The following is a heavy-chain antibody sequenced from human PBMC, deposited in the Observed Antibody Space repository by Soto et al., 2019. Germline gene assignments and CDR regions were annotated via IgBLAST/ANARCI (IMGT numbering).Heavy chain of an antibody. CDR3: ARARVSYVWGSYRYYFAY. J-gene: IGHJ4*02. CDR1: GFTFSSYW. D-gene: IGHD3-16*02. V-gene: IGHV3-7*04. CDR2: IKQDGSEK. Sequence: GGSLRLSCAASGFTFSSYWMSWVRQAPGKGLEWVANIKQDGSEKYYVDSVKGRFTISRDNAKNSLYLQMNSLRAEDTAVYYYARARVSYVWGSYRYYFAYWGQGTLVTVSS.